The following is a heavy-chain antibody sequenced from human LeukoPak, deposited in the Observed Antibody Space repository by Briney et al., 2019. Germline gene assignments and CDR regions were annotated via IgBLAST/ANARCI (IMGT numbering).Heavy chain of an antibody. J-gene: IGHJ4*02. CDR1: GYTFTNHW. D-gene: IGHD2-2*01. V-gene: IGHV5-51*01. Sequence: GESLKISCQASGYTFTNHWVAWVRQVPGKGLEWLGIVNPYDADTRYGPSFEGQVTISADKSINTAFLQWRSLKASDTAIYFYARGTGGYQYDYWGQGIRVIVSS. CDR2: VNPYDADT. CDR3: ARGTGGYQYDY.